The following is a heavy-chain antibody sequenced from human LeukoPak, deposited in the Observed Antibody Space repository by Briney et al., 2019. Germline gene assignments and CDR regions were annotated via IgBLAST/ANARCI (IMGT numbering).Heavy chain of an antibody. Sequence: ASVKVSCKASGYTFTAYYMHWVRQAPGQGLEWMGWIHPNSGGTNYAQRFQGRVTMTRDTSISTAYMELSRLRSDDTAVYYCARDGDYGSGSYYRGLFDYWGQGTQVTVSS. J-gene: IGHJ4*02. CDR2: IHPNSGGT. V-gene: IGHV1-2*02. CDR1: GYTFTAYY. CDR3: ARDGDYGSGSYYRGLFDY. D-gene: IGHD3-10*01.